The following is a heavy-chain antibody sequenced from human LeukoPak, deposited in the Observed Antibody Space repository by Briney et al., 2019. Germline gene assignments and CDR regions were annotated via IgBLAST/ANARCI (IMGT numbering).Heavy chain of an antibody. D-gene: IGHD6-13*01. CDR2: LYIAGTT. V-gene: IGHV3-53*01. CDR3: ARAGFSSSWYYFDS. J-gene: IGHJ4*02. CDR1: GFTFSSYT. Sequence: GGSLRLSCAASGFTFSSYTMSWVRQAPGKGLEWVSILYIAGTTYYADSVKGRFTISRDNSKNTLFLQMNSLQTEDTAMYYCARAGFSSSWYYFDSWGQGTLVTVSS.